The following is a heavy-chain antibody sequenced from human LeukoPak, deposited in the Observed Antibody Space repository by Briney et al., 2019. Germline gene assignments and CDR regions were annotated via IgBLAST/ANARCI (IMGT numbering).Heavy chain of an antibody. CDR2: IYSGDTT. D-gene: IGHD4-23*01. CDR1: GFTVSDNY. J-gene: IGHJ4*02. Sequence: GGSLRLSCAVSGFTVSDNYMSWVRQAPGKGLEWVSLIYSGDTTLYADSVKGRFTISRDISKNTLYLQMNSLRAEDTAVYYCARRAGGYSHPYDYWGRGILVTVSS. CDR3: ARRAGGYSHPYDY. V-gene: IGHV3-53*01.